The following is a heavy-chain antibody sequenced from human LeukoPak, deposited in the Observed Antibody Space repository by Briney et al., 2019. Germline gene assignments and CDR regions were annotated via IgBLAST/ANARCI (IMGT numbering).Heavy chain of an antibody. D-gene: IGHD2-2*01. CDR1: GFTLSSYA. CDR3: AKDTVVVEAAMGVSLNY. CDR2: TSSSDSGK. V-gene: IGHV3-23*01. Sequence: PGGSLRLSCVVSGFTLSSYAMSWVRQAPGKGLEWVAATSSSDSGKYHADSVRGRFTISRDNAKNSVSLQMNSLRAEDTAVYYCAKDTVVVEAAMGVSLNYWGQGTLVTVSS. J-gene: IGHJ4*02.